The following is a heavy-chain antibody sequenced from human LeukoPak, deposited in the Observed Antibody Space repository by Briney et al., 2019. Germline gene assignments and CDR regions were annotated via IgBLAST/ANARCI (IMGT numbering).Heavy chain of an antibody. D-gene: IGHD3-22*01. J-gene: IGHJ3*02. CDR3: ARDYDSSGYYEADAFDI. CDR1: GFTFSSYW. Sequence: PGRSLRLSCAASGFTFSSYWMHWVRQAPGKGPVWVSRINSDGSSTSYADSVKGRFTISRDNAKNTVHLQMNSLRAEDTAVYYCARDYDSSGYYEADAFDIWGQGTMVTVSS. CDR2: INSDGSST. V-gene: IGHV3-74*01.